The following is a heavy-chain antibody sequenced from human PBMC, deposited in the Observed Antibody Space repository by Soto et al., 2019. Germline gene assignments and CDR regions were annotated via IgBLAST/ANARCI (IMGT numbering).Heavy chain of an antibody. CDR1: GFTFSSYW. V-gene: IGHV3-7*03. J-gene: IGHJ4*02. CDR2: IKQDGSEK. Sequence: SGGSLRLSCAASGFTFSSYWMSWVRQAPGKGLEWVANIKQDGSEKYYVDSVKGRFTISRDNAKNSLYLQMNSLRAEDTAVYYCARDGVQWLVHDYFDYWGQGTLVTVSS. D-gene: IGHD6-19*01. CDR3: ARDGVQWLVHDYFDY.